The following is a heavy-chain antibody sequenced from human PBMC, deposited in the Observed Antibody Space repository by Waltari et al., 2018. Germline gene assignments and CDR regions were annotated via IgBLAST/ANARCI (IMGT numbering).Heavy chain of an antibody. D-gene: IGHD6-13*01. CDR1: GFTFSSYA. V-gene: IGHV3-23*01. CDR2: ISGSGGST. CDR3: AKNMPIAALKHYYYGMDV. J-gene: IGHJ6*02. Sequence: EVQLLESGGGLVQPGGSLRLACAASGFTFSSYAMSWVRQAPGKRVGVVLAISGSGGSTYHADSGEGRFPISRDNSKNTLYLQMNSLRAEDTAVYYCAKNMPIAALKHYYYGMDVWGQGTTVTVSS.